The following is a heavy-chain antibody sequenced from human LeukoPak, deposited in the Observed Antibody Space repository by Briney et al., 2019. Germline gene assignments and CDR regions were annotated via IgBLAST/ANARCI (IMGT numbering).Heavy chain of an antibody. CDR2: INHSGST. J-gene: IGHJ4*02. D-gene: IGHD3-22*01. Sequence: SETLSLTCAVYGGSFSGYYWSWIRQPPGKGLEWIGEINHSGSTNHNPFLKSRVTISVDTSKNQFSLKLSSVTAADTAVYYCARWGDDYYDSSGYYYGFDYWGQGTLVTVSS. CDR1: GGSFSGYY. CDR3: ARWGDDYYDSSGYYYGFDY. V-gene: IGHV4-34*01.